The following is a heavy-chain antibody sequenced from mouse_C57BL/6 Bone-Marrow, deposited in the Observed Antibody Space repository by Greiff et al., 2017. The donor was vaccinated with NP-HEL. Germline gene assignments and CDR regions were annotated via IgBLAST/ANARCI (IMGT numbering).Heavy chain of an antibody. J-gene: IGHJ3*01. Sequence: EVQVVESGGGLVKPGGSLKLSCAASGFTFSSYAMSWVRQTPEKRLEWVATISDGGSYTYYPDNVKGRFTISRDNAKNNLYLQMSHLKSEDTAMYYCARGVLRSAYWGQGTLVTVSA. CDR2: ISDGGSYT. V-gene: IGHV5-4*01. CDR1: GFTFSSYA. D-gene: IGHD1-1*01. CDR3: ARGVLRSAY.